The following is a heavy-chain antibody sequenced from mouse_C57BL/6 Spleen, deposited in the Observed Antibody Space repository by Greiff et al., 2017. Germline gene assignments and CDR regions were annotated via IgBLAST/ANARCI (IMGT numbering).Heavy chain of an antibody. CDR2: KRSKSSNYAT. J-gene: IGHJ4*01. CDR1: GFTFNTYA. V-gene: IGHV10-3*01. CDR3: VRRGWDAMDY. D-gene: IGHD4-1*01. Sequence: EVKVVESGGGLVQPKGSLKLSCAASGFTFNTYAMHWVRQAPGKGLEWVARKRSKSSNYATYYADSVKDRFTISRDDSQSMLYLQMNNLKTEDTAMYYCVRRGWDAMDYWGQGTSVTVSS.